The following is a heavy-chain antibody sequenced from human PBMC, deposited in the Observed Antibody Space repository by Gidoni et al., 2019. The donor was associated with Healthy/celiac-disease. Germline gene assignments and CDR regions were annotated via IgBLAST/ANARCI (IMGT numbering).Heavy chain of an antibody. CDR2: IWYDGSNK. CDR1: GFTFSSYG. J-gene: IGHJ5*02. D-gene: IGHD3-9*01. CDR3: ARVYLSGLLPWFDP. Sequence: QVQLVESGGGVVQPGRSLRLSCAASGFTFSSYGMHWVRQAPGKGLEWVAVIWYDGSNKYYADSVKGRFTISRDNSKNTLYLQMNSLRAEDTAVYYCARVYLSGLLPWFDPWGQGTLVTVSS. V-gene: IGHV3-33*01.